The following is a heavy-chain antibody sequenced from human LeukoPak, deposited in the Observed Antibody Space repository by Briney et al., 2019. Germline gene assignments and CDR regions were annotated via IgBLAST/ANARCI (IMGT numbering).Heavy chain of an antibody. Sequence: GGSLRLSCAASGFTFSSYSMNWVRQAPGKGLEWVSYISSSSSTIYYADSVKGRFTISRDNAKNSLYLQMNSLRAEDTAVYYCARDGGSGSYYRRYYYYYMDVWGKGTTVTISS. J-gene: IGHJ6*03. CDR3: ARDGGSGSYYRRYYYYYMDV. CDR2: ISSSSSTI. CDR1: GFTFSSYS. V-gene: IGHV3-48*01. D-gene: IGHD3-10*01.